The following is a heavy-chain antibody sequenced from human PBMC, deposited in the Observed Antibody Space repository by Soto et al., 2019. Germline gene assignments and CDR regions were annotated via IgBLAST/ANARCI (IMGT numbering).Heavy chain of an antibody. J-gene: IGHJ5*01. CDR1: GGSLSGNF. Sequence: SETLSLTCAVYGGSLSGNFWGWIRQPPGKGLERIGEVKQSGSTNYNPSLKSRVTISVDTSRSQISLKVNSVTAADTAVYYCARSPQRINLARGLLGSWFDSWAQGIPVTVSS. V-gene: IGHV4-34*01. D-gene: IGHD3-10*01. CDR3: ARSPQRINLARGLLGSWFDS. CDR2: VKQSGST.